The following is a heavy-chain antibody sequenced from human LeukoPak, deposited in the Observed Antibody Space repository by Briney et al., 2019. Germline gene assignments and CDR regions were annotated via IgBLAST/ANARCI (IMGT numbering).Heavy chain of an antibody. CDR3: AKDGGLDYDFWSGYHRTAYYFDY. V-gene: IGHV3-33*06. Sequence: WRSLRLSCAASGFTFSSYGMHWVRQAPGKGLEWVAVIWYDGSNKYYADSVKGRFTISRDNSKNTLYLQMNSLRAEDTAVYYCAKDGGLDYDFWSGYHRTAYYFDYWGQGTLVTVSS. D-gene: IGHD3-3*01. CDR2: IWYDGSNK. J-gene: IGHJ4*02. CDR1: GFTFSSYG.